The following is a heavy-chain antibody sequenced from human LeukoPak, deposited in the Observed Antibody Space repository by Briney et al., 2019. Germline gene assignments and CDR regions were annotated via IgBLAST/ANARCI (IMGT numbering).Heavy chain of an antibody. V-gene: IGHV4-34*01. CDR1: GGSFNGYY. Sequence: SETLSLTCAVYGGSFNGYYWSGIRQPPGKGLEWIGEINHSGSTNYNPSLKSRVTISVDTSKNQFSLKLSSVTAADTAVYYCARVYDSSGYHDYWGQGTLVTVSS. CDR3: ARVYDSSGYHDY. D-gene: IGHD3-22*01. J-gene: IGHJ4*02. CDR2: INHSGST.